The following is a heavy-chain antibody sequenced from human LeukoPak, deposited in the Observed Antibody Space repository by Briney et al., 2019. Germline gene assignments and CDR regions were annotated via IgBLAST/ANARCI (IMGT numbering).Heavy chain of an antibody. D-gene: IGHD6-13*01. CDR1: GFTFSGSW. J-gene: IGHJ4*02. CDR3: AKNSGWFRFDY. CDR2: IREDGSEE. V-gene: IGHV3-7*03. Sequence: GGSLRLSCAASGFTFSGSWMDWVRQAPGKGLEWVANIREDGSEEYYVDSVKGRFTISRDNAKNSLYLQMNSLRAEDTAVYYCAKNSGWFRFDYWGQGTLVTVSS.